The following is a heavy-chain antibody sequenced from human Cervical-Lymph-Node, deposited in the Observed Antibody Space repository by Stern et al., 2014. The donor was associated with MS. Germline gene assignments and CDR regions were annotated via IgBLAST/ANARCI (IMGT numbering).Heavy chain of an antibody. Sequence: VQLVESGAEVKKPGTSVRVSCKASGGTFSSYAIRWVRQAPGQGLEWLGGITPICGPATYAPNFQGQVPITADASTTTPYIELCSLRSEDTAVYYCARGERKEGLVRGMDVWGQGTTVTVSS. V-gene: IGHV1-69*01. CDR1: GGTFSSYA. CDR3: ARGERKEGLVRGMDV. D-gene: IGHD1-26*01. J-gene: IGHJ6*02. CDR2: ITPICGPA.